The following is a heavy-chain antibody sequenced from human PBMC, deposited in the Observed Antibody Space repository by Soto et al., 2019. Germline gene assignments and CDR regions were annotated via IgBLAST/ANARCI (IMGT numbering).Heavy chain of an antibody. CDR3: ASPDCSFTTCYPARWFDP. CDR1: CGSISSSSCY. J-gene: IGHJ5*02. Sequence: SETLSLTWTVSCGSISSSSCYWGWNRKPPGKGLEWIGSIYYSGTTYYNPSLKSRVTISVDTSKNQFSLKLSSVTAADTAVYYFASPDCSFTTCYPARWFDPWGHGTLVTVSS. V-gene: IGHV4-39*01. CDR2: IYYSGTT. D-gene: IGHD2-2*01.